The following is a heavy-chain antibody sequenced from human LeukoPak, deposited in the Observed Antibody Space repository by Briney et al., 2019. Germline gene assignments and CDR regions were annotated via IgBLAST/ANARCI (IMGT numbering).Heavy chain of an antibody. CDR3: TTLRSLDY. D-gene: IGHD3-10*01. J-gene: IGHJ4*02. CDR1: GFGFSYAW. V-gene: IGHV3-15*01. Sequence: GGSLRLSCAASGFGFSYAWMNWVRQAPGKGLEWVGRIISKTDGGITDYAAPVRGRFTISRDDSKKTLYLEMNNLKPEDTAVYYCTTLRSLDYWGQGTLVTVSS. CDR2: IISKTDGGIT.